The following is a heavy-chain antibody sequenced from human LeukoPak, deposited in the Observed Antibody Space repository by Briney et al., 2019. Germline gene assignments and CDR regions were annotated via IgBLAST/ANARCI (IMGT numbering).Heavy chain of an antibody. D-gene: IGHD2-2*02. V-gene: IGHV4-34*01. J-gene: IGHJ5*02. CDR3: ARAGGTLGYCSSTSCYRGPKSSGPLSA. CDR1: GGSFSGYY. Sequence: SETLSLTFSVYGGSFSGYYSRSIRQPPGKGLGWGGEINLSGSTTNTPSPKSRVTISVDTSKNQFSLKLSSVTAADTAVYYCARAGGTLGYCSSTSCYRGPKSSGPLSAWGQGTLVTVSS. CDR2: INLSGST.